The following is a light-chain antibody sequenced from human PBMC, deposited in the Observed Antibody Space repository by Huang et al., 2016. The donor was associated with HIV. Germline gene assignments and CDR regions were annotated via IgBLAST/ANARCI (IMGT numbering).Light chain of an antibody. CDR1: QRVSSA. CDR2: AKS. J-gene: IGKJ2*01. Sequence: EIVLTQSPATLSLSPGDRATLSCRASQRVSSAFAWYQQKPGQAPRLLIYAKSNRATGVPARFSGSGSGTDFPLTIRRLEPEDFANYYCQQRISWPPSYTFGQGTKVEI. CDR3: QQRISWPPSYT. V-gene: IGKV3-11*01.